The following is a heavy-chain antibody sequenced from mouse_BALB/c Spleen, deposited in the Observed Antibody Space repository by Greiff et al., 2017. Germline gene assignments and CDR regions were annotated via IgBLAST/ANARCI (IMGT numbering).Heavy chain of an antibody. D-gene: IGHD2-3*01. CDR2: ISDGGSYT. CDR1: GFTFSDYY. CDR3: ARGGYSTFDY. J-gene: IGHJ2*01. Sequence: EVMLVESGGGLVKPGGSLKLSCAASGFTFSDYYMYWVRQTPEKRLEWVATISDGGSYTYYPDSVKGRFTISRDNAKNNLYLQMSSLKSEDTAMYYCARGGYSTFDYWGQGTTLTVSS. V-gene: IGHV5-4*02.